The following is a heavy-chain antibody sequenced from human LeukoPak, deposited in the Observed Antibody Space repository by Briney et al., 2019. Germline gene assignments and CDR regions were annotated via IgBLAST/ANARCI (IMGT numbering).Heavy chain of an antibody. Sequence: GGSLRLSCAASGFTFSSYSMNWLRQAPGKGLEWVSFISSSSSSMDYADSVKGRFTISRDNAKNSLFLQMNSLRVEDTAVYYCASFSAWTHYWGQGTLVTVSS. V-gene: IGHV3-21*01. CDR2: ISSSSSSM. CDR3: ASFSAWTHY. CDR1: GFTFSSYS. D-gene: IGHD6-19*01. J-gene: IGHJ4*02.